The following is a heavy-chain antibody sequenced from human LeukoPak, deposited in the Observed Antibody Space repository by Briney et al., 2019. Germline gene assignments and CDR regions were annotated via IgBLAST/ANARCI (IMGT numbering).Heavy chain of an antibody. CDR1: GFTFSNYA. J-gene: IGHJ4*02. D-gene: IGHD2-2*01. V-gene: IGHV3-23*01. Sequence: PGGSLRLSCAASGFTFSNYAMSWVRQAPGRGLEWVSAIGAGGNNMYYADSVKGRLTVSRDNSKNTLYLQMSSLRAEDTAVYYCAKTQVRYCTTTTCLFDYWGQGTLVTVSS. CDR3: AKTQVRYCTTTTCLFDY. CDR2: IGAGGNNM.